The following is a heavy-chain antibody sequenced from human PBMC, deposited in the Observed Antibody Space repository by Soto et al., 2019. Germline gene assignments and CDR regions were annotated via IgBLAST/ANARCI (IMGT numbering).Heavy chain of an antibody. CDR1: GGSFSGYY. CDR3: ATRSGDYVGWFDP. Sequence: SETLSLTCAVYGGSFSGYYWRWIRQPPGKGLEWIGEVNHSGSTNYNPSPKSRVTISVDTSKNQFSLRLSSVTAADTAVYYCATRSGDYVGWFDPWGQGTRVTVPS. CDR2: VNHSGST. V-gene: IGHV4-34*01. J-gene: IGHJ5*02. D-gene: IGHD4-17*01.